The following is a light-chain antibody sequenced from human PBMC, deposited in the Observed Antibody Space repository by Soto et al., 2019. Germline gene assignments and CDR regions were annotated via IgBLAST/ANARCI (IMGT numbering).Light chain of an antibody. Sequence: QSALTQPASVSGSPGQSITISCTGTSSDVGSYNLVSWYQQHPGKAPKLMIYEGSKRPSGVSNRFSGSKSGNTASLTISGLQAEDEADYYCRSYAGRDYVFGTGTKVTVL. V-gene: IGLV2-23*01. J-gene: IGLJ1*01. CDR3: RSYAGRDYV. CDR2: EGS. CDR1: SSDVGSYNL.